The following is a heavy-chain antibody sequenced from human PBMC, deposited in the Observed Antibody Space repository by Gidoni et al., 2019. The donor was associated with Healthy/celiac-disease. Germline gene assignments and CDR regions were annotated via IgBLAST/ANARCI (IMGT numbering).Heavy chain of an antibody. D-gene: IGHD6-6*01. CDR3: AGSTYSSSFDY. Sequence: QVQLQQWGAGLLKPSETLSLTCAVYGGSFRGYYWSWIRQPPVKGLEWIWEINHSGSTNYNPSLKSRVTISVDTSKNQFSLKLSSVTAADTAVYYCAGSTYSSSFDYWGQGTLVTVSS. CDR1: GGSFRGYY. J-gene: IGHJ4*02. CDR2: INHSGST. V-gene: IGHV4-34*01.